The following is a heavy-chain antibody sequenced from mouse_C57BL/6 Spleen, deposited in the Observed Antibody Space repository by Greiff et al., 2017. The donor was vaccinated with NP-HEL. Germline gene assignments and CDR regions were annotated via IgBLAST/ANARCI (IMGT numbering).Heavy chain of an antibody. V-gene: IGHV1-26*01. CDR3: ARDPGHY. J-gene: IGHJ2*01. CDR2: INPNNGGT. CDR1: GYTFTDYY. Sequence: EVQLQQSGPELVKPGASVKISCKASGYTFTDYYMNWVKQSHGKSLEWIGDINPNNGGTSYNQKFKGKATLTVDKSSSTAYMELRSLTSEDSAVYYCARDPGHYWGQGTTLTVSS.